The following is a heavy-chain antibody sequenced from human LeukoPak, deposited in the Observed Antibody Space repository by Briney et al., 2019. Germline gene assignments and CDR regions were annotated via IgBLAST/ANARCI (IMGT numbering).Heavy chain of an antibody. V-gene: IGHV4-59*01. CDR3: ARDLGSSGPGGY. Sequence: PSETLSLTCTVSGGSISSYYWSWIRQPPGKGLEWIGYIYYSGSTNYNPSLKSRVTISVDTSKNQFSLKLSSVTAADTAVYYCARDLGSSGPGGYWGQGTLVTVSS. CDR2: IYYSGST. J-gene: IGHJ4*02. D-gene: IGHD3-22*01. CDR1: GGSISSYY.